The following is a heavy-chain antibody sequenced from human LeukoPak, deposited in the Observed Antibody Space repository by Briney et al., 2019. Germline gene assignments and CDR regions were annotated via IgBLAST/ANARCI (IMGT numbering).Heavy chain of an antibody. Sequence: SETLSLTCTVSGGSISSYYWSWIRQPAGKGLEWIGRIYSGGSTNYNPSLKSRVTVSVDTSKNQFSLKLSSVTAADTAVYYCARGGYYDSRNAFDVWGQGTMVTVSS. CDR3: ARGGYYDSRNAFDV. CDR1: GGSISSYY. V-gene: IGHV4-4*07. J-gene: IGHJ3*01. CDR2: IYSGGST. D-gene: IGHD3-22*01.